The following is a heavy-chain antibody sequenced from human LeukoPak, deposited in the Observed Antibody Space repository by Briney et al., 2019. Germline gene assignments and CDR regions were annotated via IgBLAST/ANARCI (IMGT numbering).Heavy chain of an antibody. J-gene: IGHJ4*02. V-gene: IGHV4-4*07. CDR3: ARGPAIFGVSYFDY. CDR1: GGSISSYY. CDR2: IYTSGST. Sequence: SETLSLTCTVSGGSISSYYWSWIRQPAGKGLEWIGRIYTSGSTHYNPSLKSRVTMSVDTSKNQFSLKLSSVTAADTAVYYCARGPAIFGVSYFDYWGQGTLVTVSS. D-gene: IGHD3-3*01.